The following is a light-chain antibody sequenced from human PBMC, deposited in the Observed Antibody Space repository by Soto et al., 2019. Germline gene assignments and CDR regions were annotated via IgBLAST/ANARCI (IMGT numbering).Light chain of an antibody. CDR1: QGISSF. CDR2: ATA. V-gene: IGKV1-8*01. Sequence: AIRMTQSPSSISASTGDRVTITCRASQGISSFLAWYQQKPGKAPKLLIYATATSQRGAPSRFRASGSGTDFTLTISRLQSEDFATYSCQQYLSYPYTFGQGTKLEI. J-gene: IGKJ2*01. CDR3: QQYLSYPYT.